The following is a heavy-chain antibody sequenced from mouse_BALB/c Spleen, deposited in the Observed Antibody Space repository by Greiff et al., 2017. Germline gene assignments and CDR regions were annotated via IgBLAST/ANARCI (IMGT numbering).Heavy chain of an antibody. CDR3: TRNYDYDDRTAFDY. V-gene: IGHV1S127*01. J-gene: IGHJ2*01. CDR1: GYTFTSYW. D-gene: IGHD2-4*01. CDR2: IDPSDSYT. Sequence: VQVVESGPELVKPGASVKMSCKASGYTFTSYWMHWVKQRPGQGLEWIGVIDPSDSYTSYNQKFKGKATLTVDTSSSTAYMQLSSLTSEDSAVYYCTRNYDYDDRTAFDYWGQGTTLTVSS.